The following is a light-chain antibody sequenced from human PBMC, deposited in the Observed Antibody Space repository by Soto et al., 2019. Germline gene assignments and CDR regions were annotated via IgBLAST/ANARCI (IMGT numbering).Light chain of an antibody. J-gene: IGKJ5*01. CDR2: DAS. Sequence: IQMTQSPSSRSASVGYRVTITCQASQNINNYLNWYQQKPGRAPKLLIYDASNLEAGVPSRFRGSGSGTDFTFTISRLQPQDIATYYCQQYENLPTFGQGTRLEI. CDR1: QNINNY. CDR3: QQYENLPT. V-gene: IGKV1-33*01.